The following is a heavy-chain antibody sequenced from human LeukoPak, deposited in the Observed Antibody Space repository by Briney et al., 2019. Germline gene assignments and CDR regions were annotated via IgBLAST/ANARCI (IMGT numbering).Heavy chain of an antibody. V-gene: IGHV1-2*02. CDR1: GYTFTGYY. CDR3: ARSKGDSSGYYFAVLGY. Sequence: ASVKVSCKASGYTFTGYYMHWVRQAPGQGLEWMGWINPNSGGTNYAQKFQGRVTMTRDTSISTAYMELSRLSSDDTAVYYCARSKGDSSGYYFAVLGYWGQGTLVTVSS. D-gene: IGHD3-22*01. CDR2: INPNSGGT. J-gene: IGHJ4*02.